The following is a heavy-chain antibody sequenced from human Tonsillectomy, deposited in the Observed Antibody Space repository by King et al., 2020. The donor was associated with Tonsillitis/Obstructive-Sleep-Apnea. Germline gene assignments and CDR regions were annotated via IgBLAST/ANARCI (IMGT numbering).Heavy chain of an antibody. D-gene: IGHD5-24*01. Sequence: VQLQESGPGLVKPSETLSLTCTVSGGSVSSGSYYWSWIRQPPGTGLEWIGYIYYSGSTNYNPSLKSRVTISVDTSKNQFSLKLSSVTAADTAVYYCARGRDGYNCDYWGQGTLVTVSS. CDR1: GGSVSSGSYY. CDR2: IYYSGST. J-gene: IGHJ4*02. V-gene: IGHV4-61*01. CDR3: ARGRDGYNCDY.